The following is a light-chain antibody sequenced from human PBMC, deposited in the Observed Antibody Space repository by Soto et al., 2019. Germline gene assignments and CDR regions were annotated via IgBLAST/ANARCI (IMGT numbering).Light chain of an antibody. V-gene: IGKV3-15*01. CDR1: QSISGT. CDR2: GAS. CDR3: QLRSDWPPTYT. J-gene: IGKJ2*01. Sequence: EIVMTQSPATLSVSPGGRATLSCRASQSISGTLAWYQQKPGQAPRLLIYGASTRAAGFPARFSGSGSGTDFTLTISSLQSEDFAVYYCQLRSDWPPTYTFGQGTKLE.